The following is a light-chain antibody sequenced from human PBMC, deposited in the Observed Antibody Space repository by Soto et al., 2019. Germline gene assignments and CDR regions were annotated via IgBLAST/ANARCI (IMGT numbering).Light chain of an antibody. CDR1: QTVSSN. CDR3: QQYNNWPLT. Sequence: EIVMTQSPATLSVSPGERATLSCRASQTVSSNLAWYQQKPGQAPRLLIYGASTRATGLPARFSGSGSGTEFTLTISSLQSEDFAVYYCQQYNNWPLTFGQGPKVDIK. V-gene: IGKV3-15*01. CDR2: GAS. J-gene: IGKJ1*01.